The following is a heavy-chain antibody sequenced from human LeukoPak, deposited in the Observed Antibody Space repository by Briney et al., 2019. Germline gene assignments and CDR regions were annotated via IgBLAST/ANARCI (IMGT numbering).Heavy chain of an antibody. Sequence: GGSLRLSCAASGFTFSSYAMSWVRQAPGKGLEWVSAISGSGGSTYYADSVKGRFTISRDNSKNTLYLQMNSLRAEDTAVCYCAKEVGSSSWYTDGIDYWGQGTLVTVSS. CDR3: AKEVGSSSWYTDGIDY. J-gene: IGHJ4*02. CDR1: GFTFSSYA. CDR2: ISGSGGST. V-gene: IGHV3-23*01. D-gene: IGHD6-13*01.